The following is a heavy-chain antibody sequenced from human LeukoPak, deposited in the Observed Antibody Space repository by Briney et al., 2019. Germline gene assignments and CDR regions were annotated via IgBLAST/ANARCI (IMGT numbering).Heavy chain of an antibody. D-gene: IGHD4-17*01. J-gene: IGHJ1*01. CDR1: GFTFSLYA. CDR2: ISSDGTHK. Sequence: GGSLRLSCAASGFTFSLYAMIWVRQTPGRGLEWVALISSDGTHKYYADSVKGRCTISRDNSQNTLYLQMNGLGTEDTAVYYCAKALSMTTVGYLQHWGQGTLVPVSS. CDR3: AKALSMTTVGYLQH. V-gene: IGHV3-30*04.